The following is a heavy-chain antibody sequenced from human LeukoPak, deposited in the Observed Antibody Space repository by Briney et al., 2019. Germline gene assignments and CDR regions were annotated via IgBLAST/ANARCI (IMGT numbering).Heavy chain of an antibody. CDR1: GFTFSSYA. D-gene: IGHD1-26*01. Sequence: PGGSLRLSCAASGFTFSSYAMHWVRQAPGKGLEWVAVISYDGSNKYYADSVKGRFTVSRDNSKNTLYLQMNSLRAEDTAVYYCARDWSIVGAPFDYWGQGTLVTVSS. CDR3: ARDWSIVGAPFDY. V-gene: IGHV3-30*01. J-gene: IGHJ4*02. CDR2: ISYDGSNK.